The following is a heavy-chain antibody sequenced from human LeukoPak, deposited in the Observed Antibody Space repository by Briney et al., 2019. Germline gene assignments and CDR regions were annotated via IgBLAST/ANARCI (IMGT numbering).Heavy chain of an antibody. D-gene: IGHD4-23*01. CDR1: GDSVSSNSAA. CDR2: TYYRSKWYN. CDR3: AAGTTVVTPDAFDI. V-gene: IGHV6-1*01. Sequence: SQTLSLTCAISGDSVSSNSAAWNWIRQSPSRGFEWLGRTYYRSKWYNDYAVSVKSRITINPDTSKNQFSLQLNSVTPEDTAVYYCAAGTTVVTPDAFDIWGQGTMVTVSS. J-gene: IGHJ3*02.